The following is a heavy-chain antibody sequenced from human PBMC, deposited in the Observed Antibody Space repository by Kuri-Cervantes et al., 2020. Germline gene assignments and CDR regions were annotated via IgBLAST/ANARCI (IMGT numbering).Heavy chain of an antibody. Sequence: SVKVSCKGSGGTFSSYAISWVRQAPGQGLEWMGWIIPIFGTANYAQKFQGRVTITTDESTSTAYMELSSLRSEDTAVYYCASSGSSSWYQYNWFDPWGQGTLVTVSS. CDR2: IIPIFGTA. CDR3: ASSGSSSWYQYNWFDP. D-gene: IGHD6-13*01. V-gene: IGHV1-69*05. J-gene: IGHJ5*02. CDR1: GGTFSSYA.